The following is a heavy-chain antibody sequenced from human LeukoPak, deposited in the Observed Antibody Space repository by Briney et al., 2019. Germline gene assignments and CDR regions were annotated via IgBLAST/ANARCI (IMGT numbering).Heavy chain of an antibody. CDR1: GFTFSSYS. CDR3: VKRGDY. Sequence: GGSLRLSCAASGFTFSSYSMNWVRQAPGKGLEWVSYISSSGSIIYYADSVKGRFTISRDNAKNALYLQMSSLRAEDTAVYYCVKRGDYWGQGTLVTVSS. CDR2: ISSSGSII. V-gene: IGHV3-48*04. J-gene: IGHJ4*02.